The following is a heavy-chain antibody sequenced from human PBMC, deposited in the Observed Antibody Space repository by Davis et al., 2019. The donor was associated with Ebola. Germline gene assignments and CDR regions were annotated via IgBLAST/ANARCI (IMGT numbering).Heavy chain of an antibody. Sequence: SVQVSCKASGGTFSSYAISWVRQAPGQGLEWMGGIIPIFGTANYAQKFQGRVTITADESTSTAYMELSSLRSEDTAVYYCAESSGWYDSLSYWGQGTLVTVSS. CDR3: AESSGWYDSLSY. D-gene: IGHD6-19*01. CDR1: GGTFSSYA. J-gene: IGHJ4*02. CDR2: IIPIFGTA. V-gene: IGHV1-69*13.